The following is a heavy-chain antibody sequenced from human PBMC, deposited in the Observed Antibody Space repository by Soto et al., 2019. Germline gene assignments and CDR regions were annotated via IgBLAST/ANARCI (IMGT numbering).Heavy chain of an antibody. V-gene: IGHV3-23*01. CDR1: GFTFSSYA. J-gene: IGHJ3*02. D-gene: IGHD3-22*01. CDR2: ISGSGGST. CDR3: AKSLTMIVVVIIGDAFDI. Sequence: EVQLLESGGGLVQPGGSLRLSCAASGFTFSSYAMSWVRQAPGKGLEWDSAISGSGGSTYYADSVKGRFTISRDNSKNTLYLQMNSLRAEDTAVYYCAKSLTMIVVVIIGDAFDIWGQGTMVTVSS.